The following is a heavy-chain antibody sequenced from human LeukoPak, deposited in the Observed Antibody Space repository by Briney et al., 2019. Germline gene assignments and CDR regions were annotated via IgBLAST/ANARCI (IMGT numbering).Heavy chain of an antibody. Sequence: PGGSLRLSCAASGFTVSSNYMSWVRQAPGKGLEWVSVIYSGCSTYYADSVKGRFTISRDNSKNTLYLQMNSLRAEDTAVYYCARGPGQLVLENWFDPRGQGTLVTVSS. CDR1: GFTVSSNY. CDR3: ARGPGQLVLENWFDP. D-gene: IGHD6-13*01. V-gene: IGHV3-53*01. CDR2: IYSGCST. J-gene: IGHJ5*02.